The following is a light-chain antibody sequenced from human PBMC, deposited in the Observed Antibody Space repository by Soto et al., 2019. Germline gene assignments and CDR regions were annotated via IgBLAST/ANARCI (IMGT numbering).Light chain of an antibody. Sequence: QSALTQPASVSGSPGQSITISCTGTSSDVGGYNYVSWYQQHPGKAPKLMIYDVSNRPSGVSNRFCGSKSGNTASLTISGLHAEDEADYYCSSYSSSSTNVFGTGTKVTVL. CDR2: DVS. CDR1: SSDVGGYNY. J-gene: IGLJ1*01. CDR3: SSYSSSSTNV. V-gene: IGLV2-14*01.